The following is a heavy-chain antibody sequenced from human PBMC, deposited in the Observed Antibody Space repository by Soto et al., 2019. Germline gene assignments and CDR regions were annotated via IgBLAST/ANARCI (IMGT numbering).Heavy chain of an antibody. V-gene: IGHV3-23*01. D-gene: IGHD2-2*02. J-gene: IGHJ4*02. CDR2: ISGSGGSK. CDR3: ARDRSYCSSTSCYTFDY. Sequence: GGSLRLSCAASGFTFSSYAMSWVRQAPGKGLEWVSAISGSGGSKYYADSVKGRFTISRDNSKNTLYLQMNSLRAEDTAVYYCARDRSYCSSTSCYTFDYWGQGTLVTVSS. CDR1: GFTFSSYA.